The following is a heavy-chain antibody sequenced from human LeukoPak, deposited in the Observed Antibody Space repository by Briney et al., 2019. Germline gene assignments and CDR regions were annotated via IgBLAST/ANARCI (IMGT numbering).Heavy chain of an antibody. Sequence: ASVTVSLMASGYTFTGYYMHWVRQAPGQGGEWMGWINPNIGCTNYAQKVRGRVTMPRDTSLSTDHMELSRLRSDDTAVYYCARGNYDSSGQGAFDIWVQGTMVTVSS. CDR1: GYTFTGYY. V-gene: IGHV1-2*02. D-gene: IGHD3-22*01. CDR3: ARGNYDSSGQGAFDI. J-gene: IGHJ3*02. CDR2: INPNIGCT.